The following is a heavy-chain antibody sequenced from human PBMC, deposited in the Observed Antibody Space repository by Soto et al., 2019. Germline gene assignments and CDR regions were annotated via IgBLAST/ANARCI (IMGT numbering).Heavy chain of an antibody. CDR3: ARDRFLEWLQSPPLGY. CDR2: ISAYNGNT. Sequence: QVQLVQSGAEVKKPGASVKVSCKASGYTFTSYGISWVRQAPGQGLEWMGWISAYNGNTNYAQKLQGRVTMTTDTSTSTAYMELGRQISDDTAVYYCARDRFLEWLQSPPLGYWGQGTLVTVSS. CDR1: GYTFTSYG. D-gene: IGHD3-3*01. J-gene: IGHJ4*02. V-gene: IGHV1-18*01.